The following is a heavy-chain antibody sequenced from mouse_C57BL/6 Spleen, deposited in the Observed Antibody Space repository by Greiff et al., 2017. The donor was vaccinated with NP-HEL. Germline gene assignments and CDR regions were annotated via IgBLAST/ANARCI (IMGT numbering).Heavy chain of an antibody. D-gene: IGHD3-1*01. CDR3: ARGLRNAMDY. Sequence: EVKLMESGGGLVKPGGSLKLSCAASGFTFSDHGMHWVRQAPEKGLEWVAYISSGSSTIYYADTVKGRFTISRDNAKNTLFLQMTSLRSEDTAMYYCARGLRNAMDYWGQGTSVTVAS. V-gene: IGHV5-17*01. CDR2: ISSGSSTI. J-gene: IGHJ4*01. CDR1: GFTFSDHG.